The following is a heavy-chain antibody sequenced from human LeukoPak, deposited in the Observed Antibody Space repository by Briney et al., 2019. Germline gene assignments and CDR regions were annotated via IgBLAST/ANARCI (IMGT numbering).Heavy chain of an antibody. V-gene: IGHV3-23*01. CDR3: AKGGEYSSSYYFDY. CDR2: ISGSGGST. CDR1: GFTFSSYA. J-gene: IGHJ4*02. Sequence: GGSLRLSCAASGFTFSSYAMSWVRQAPGKGLEWVSAISGSGGSTYYADSVKGRFTISRDNPKNTLYLQMNSLRAEDTAVYYCAKGGEYSSSYYFDYWGQGTLVTVSS. D-gene: IGHD6-6*01.